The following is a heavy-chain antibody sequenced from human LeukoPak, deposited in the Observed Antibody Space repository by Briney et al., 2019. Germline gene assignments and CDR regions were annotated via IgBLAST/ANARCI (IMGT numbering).Heavy chain of an antibody. CDR2: ISYSGST. Sequence: SQTLSLTCTVSGGSINNGGYYWSWIRQHPGKGLESIGYISYSGSTYYNPSLASRVTTSVDTSKNQFSLKLSSVTAADTAVYYCARLAGFGELFKHDDYWGQGTPVTVSS. CDR1: GGSINNGGYY. J-gene: IGHJ4*02. CDR3: ARLAGFGELFKHDDY. V-gene: IGHV4-31*03. D-gene: IGHD3-10*01.